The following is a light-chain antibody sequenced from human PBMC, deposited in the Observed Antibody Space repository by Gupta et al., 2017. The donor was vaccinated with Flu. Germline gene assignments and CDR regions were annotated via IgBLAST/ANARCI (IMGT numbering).Light chain of an antibody. J-gene: IGLJ3*02. CDR3: CSYAGSYTWV. CDR1: SSDVGGYNY. V-gene: IGLV2-11*01. CDR2: DVS. Sequence: QSALTHPCPVSWSPGRSVSIPCTGTSSDVGGYNYVSWYQQHPGKAPKLMIYDVSKRPSGVPDRFSGSKSGNTASLTISGLQAEDEADYYCCSYAGSYTWVFGGGTKLTVL.